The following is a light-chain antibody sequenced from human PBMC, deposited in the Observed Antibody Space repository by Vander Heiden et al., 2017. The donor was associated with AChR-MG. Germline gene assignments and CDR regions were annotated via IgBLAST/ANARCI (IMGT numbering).Light chain of an antibody. CDR1: QSISSY. CDR3: QQSDSTPTWT. CDR2: AAS. V-gene: IGKV1-39*01. Sequence: DIQMTQSPSSLSASVGDRVTITCRASQSISSYLNWYQQKPGKAPKLLIYAASSLQSGVPSRFSGSGSGTDFTLTISSLQPEDFATYYCQQSDSTPTWTFGQWTKVEIK. J-gene: IGKJ1*01.